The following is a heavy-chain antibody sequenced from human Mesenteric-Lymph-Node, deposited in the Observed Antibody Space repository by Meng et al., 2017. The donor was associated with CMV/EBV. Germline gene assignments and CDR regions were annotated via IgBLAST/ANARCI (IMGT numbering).Heavy chain of an antibody. J-gene: IGHJ6*02. CDR1: GFTFSTYE. CDR3: ARYCARGEGCYYYYGMDV. CDR2: MSSSGSGI. V-gene: IGHV3-48*03. D-gene: IGHD2-21*02. Sequence: GGSLRLSCVASGFTFSTYEMIWVRQAPGKGLEWVSYMSSSGSGIFYADSVKGRFTISRDNAKSSLYLQMNSLRAEDTAVYYCARYCARGEGCYYYYGMDVWGQGTTVTVSS.